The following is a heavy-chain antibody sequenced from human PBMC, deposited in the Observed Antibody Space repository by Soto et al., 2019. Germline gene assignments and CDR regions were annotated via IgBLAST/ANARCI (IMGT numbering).Heavy chain of an antibody. J-gene: IGHJ5*02. Sequence: GGSLRLSCAASGFTFSSYSMNWVRQAPGKGLEWVSYISSSSSTIYYADSVKGRFTISVDTSKNQFSLKLSSVTAADTAVYYCARSVFPWGQGTLVTVSS. CDR1: GFTFSSYS. CDR2: ISSSSSTI. CDR3: ARSVFP. V-gene: IGHV3-48*01.